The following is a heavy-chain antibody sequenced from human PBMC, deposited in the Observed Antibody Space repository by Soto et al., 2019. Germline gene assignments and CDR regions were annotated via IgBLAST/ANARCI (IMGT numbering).Heavy chain of an antibody. D-gene: IGHD5-12*01. CDR1: GFTFSSYA. J-gene: IGHJ4*02. V-gene: IGHV3-30-3*01. CDR2: ISYDGSNK. Sequence: PGGSLRLSCAASGFTFSSYAMHWVRQAPGKGLEWVAVISYDGSNKYYADSVKGRFTISRDNSKNTLYLQMNSLRAEDTAVYYCAREVDIVATIRLGTYFDYWGQGTLVTVSS. CDR3: AREVDIVATIRLGTYFDY.